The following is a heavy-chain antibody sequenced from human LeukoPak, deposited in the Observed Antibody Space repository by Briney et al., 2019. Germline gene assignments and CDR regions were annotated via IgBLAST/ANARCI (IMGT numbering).Heavy chain of an antibody. CDR3: ARVGGGYSYGSDAFDI. J-gene: IGHJ3*02. CDR1: GYTFTSYD. D-gene: IGHD5-18*01. Sequence: GASVKVSCKASGYTFTSYDINWVRQATGQGLEWMGIINPSGGSTSYAQKFQGRVTMTRDMSTSTVYMELSSLRSENTAVYYCARVGGGYSYGSDAFDIWGQGTMVTVSS. CDR2: INPSGGST. V-gene: IGHV1-46*01.